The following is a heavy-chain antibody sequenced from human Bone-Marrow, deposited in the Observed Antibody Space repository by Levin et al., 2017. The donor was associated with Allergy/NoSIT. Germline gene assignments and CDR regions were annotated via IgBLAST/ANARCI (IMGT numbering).Heavy chain of an antibody. CDR1: GFTFSSYS. D-gene: IGHD6-13*01. Sequence: LSLTCAASGFTFSSYSMNWVRQAPGKGLEWVSYISSSSSTIYYADSVKGRFTISRDNAKNSLYLQMNSLRAEDTAVYYCARDHPLYSSSGYYFDYWGQGTLVTVSS. CDR2: ISSSSSTI. J-gene: IGHJ4*02. V-gene: IGHV3-48*01. CDR3: ARDHPLYSSSGYYFDY.